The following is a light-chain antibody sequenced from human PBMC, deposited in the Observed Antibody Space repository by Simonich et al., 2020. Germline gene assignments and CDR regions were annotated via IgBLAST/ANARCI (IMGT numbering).Light chain of an antibody. J-gene: IGKJ5*01. CDR2: KAS. CDR1: QSISSW. CDR3: QQFNSYRIT. V-gene: IGKV1-5*03. Sequence: DIQMTQSPSTLSASVGDRVTITCRASQSISSWLAWYQQKPGKALKLLIYKASSLETGVPSRFSGSGSGTDFTLTISSLQPEDFATYYCQQFNSYRITFGQGTRLEIK.